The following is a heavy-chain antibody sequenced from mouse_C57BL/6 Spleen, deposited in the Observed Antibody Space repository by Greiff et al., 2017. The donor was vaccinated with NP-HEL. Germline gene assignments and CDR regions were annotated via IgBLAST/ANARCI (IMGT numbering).Heavy chain of an antibody. CDR2: IYPRSGHT. V-gene: IGHV1-81*01. CDR3: AKGIYYDGPYAMDY. J-gene: IGHJ4*01. D-gene: IGHD2-4*01. Sequence: QVQLQQPGAELARPGASVKLSCKASGYTFTSYGISWVKQRTGQGLEWIGEIYPRSGHTYYNEKFKGKATLTADKSSSTAYMELRSLTSEDSAVYFCAKGIYYDGPYAMDYWGQGTSVTVSS. CDR1: GYTFTSYG.